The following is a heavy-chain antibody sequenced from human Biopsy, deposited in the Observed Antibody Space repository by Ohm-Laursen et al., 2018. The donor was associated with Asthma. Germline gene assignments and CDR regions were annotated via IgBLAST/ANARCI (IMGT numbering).Heavy chain of an antibody. J-gene: IGHJ4*02. V-gene: IGHV4-39*01. D-gene: IGHD3-22*01. CDR3: VRHQYSSSWSTFDY. Sequence: SDTLSLTCTVSGGSITSSSYYWGWIRQPPGKGMEWIGSMYHSGSPCYHPSLKSRATISVDTSKNQLSLKMSSVTAADTAVYFCVRHQYSSSWSTFDYWGQGARVTVSS. CDR1: GGSITSSSYY. CDR2: MYHSGSP.